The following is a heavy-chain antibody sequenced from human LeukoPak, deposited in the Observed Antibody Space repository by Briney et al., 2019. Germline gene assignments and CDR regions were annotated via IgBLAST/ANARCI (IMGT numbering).Heavy chain of an antibody. J-gene: IGHJ4*02. D-gene: IGHD2-8*01. CDR1: GFTFSTYG. Sequence: GGSLRLSCAASGFTFSTYGMHWVRQAPGKGLEWVAVIWYDGSNKYYADSVKGRFTLSRDNSNNTVYLQMNSLTAEDTAVYYCAKVHCTNGVCYNYFDYWGQGTLVTVSS. CDR2: IWYDGSNK. CDR3: AKVHCTNGVCYNYFDY. V-gene: IGHV3-33*06.